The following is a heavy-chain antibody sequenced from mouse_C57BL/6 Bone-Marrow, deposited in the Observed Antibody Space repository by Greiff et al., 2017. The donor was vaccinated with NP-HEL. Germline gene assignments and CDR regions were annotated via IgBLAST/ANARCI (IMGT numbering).Heavy chain of an antibody. CDR3: ARGAY. CDR2: IYPGDGVT. Sequence: QVQLKESGADLVKPGASVKISCKASGYEFSNYWMNWVKQRPGKGLEWIGQIYPGDGVTNYNGKFKDKATLTADKSSSTAYMQLSRLTSEDSAVYFCARGAYGGQGTLVTVSA. J-gene: IGHJ3*01. V-gene: IGHV1-80*01. CDR1: GYEFSNYW.